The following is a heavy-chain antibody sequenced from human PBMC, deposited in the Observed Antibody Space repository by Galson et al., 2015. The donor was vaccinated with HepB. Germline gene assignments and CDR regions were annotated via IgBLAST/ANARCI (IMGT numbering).Heavy chain of an antibody. V-gene: IGHV3-30*18. Sequence: SLRLSCAASGFTFSSYGMHWVRQAPGKGLEWVAVISYDGSNKYYADSVKGRFTFSRDNSKNTLYLQMNSLRAEDTAVYYCAKDIGYCSGGSCYGYWGQGTLATVSS. CDR3: AKDIGYCSGGSCYGY. J-gene: IGHJ4*02. CDR1: GFTFSSYG. D-gene: IGHD2-15*01. CDR2: ISYDGSNK.